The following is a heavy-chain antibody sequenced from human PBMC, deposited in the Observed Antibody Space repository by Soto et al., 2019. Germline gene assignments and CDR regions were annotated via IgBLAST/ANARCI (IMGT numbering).Heavy chain of an antibody. J-gene: IGHJ6*03. V-gene: IGHV4-34*01. CDR1: GGSFSGYY. D-gene: IGHD3-3*01. CDR2: INHSGST. CDR3: ARGPPTIFGVVYYYYMDV. Sequence: PSETLSLTCAVYGGSFSGYYWSWIRQPPGKGLEWIGEINHSGSTNYNPSLKSRVTISVDTSKNQFSLKLSSVTAADTAVYYFARGPPTIFGVVYYYYMDVWGKGTTVTVSS.